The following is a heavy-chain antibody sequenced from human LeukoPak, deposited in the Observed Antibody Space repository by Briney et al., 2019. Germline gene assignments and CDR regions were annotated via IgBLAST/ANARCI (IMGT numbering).Heavy chain of an antibody. Sequence: GGSLRLSCAASGFTFSSYSMNWVRQAPGKGLEWVSYINSDSTTAYFADSVKGRFTISRDTAKKSLYLQMNSLRDEDTAVYYCARVSTSCYLAFDYWGQGTLVTVSS. CDR2: INSDSTTA. D-gene: IGHD2-2*01. J-gene: IGHJ4*02. CDR1: GFTFSSYS. CDR3: ARVSTSCYLAFDY. V-gene: IGHV3-48*02.